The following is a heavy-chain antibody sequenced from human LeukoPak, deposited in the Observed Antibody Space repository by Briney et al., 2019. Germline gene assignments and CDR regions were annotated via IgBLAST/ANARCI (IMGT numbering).Heavy chain of an antibody. Sequence: GGSLRLSCEGLEFPFSGYELNWVRQAPGKGLEWLSYISSNGQTIHYADSVKGRFTISRDNVKASVYLQMNSLRVEDTAVYYCARGARFYGSGSYDYWGQGTLDTVSS. D-gene: IGHD3-10*01. CDR2: ISSNGQTI. CDR1: EFPFSGYE. V-gene: IGHV3-48*03. J-gene: IGHJ4*02. CDR3: ARGARFYGSGSYDY.